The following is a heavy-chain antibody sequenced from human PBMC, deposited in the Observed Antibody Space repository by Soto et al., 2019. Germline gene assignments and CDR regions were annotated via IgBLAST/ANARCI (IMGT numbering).Heavy chain of an antibody. J-gene: IGHJ4*02. CDR1: GGSISSGGYY. Sequence: SETLSLTCTVSGGSISSGGYYWSWIRQHPGKGLEWIGYIYYSGSTYYNPSLKSRVTISVDTSKNQFSLKLSSVTAADTAVYYCARAPPAVVPAASFDYWGQGTLVTVSS. CDR2: IYYSGST. D-gene: IGHD2-2*01. CDR3: ARAPPAVVPAASFDY. V-gene: IGHV4-31*03.